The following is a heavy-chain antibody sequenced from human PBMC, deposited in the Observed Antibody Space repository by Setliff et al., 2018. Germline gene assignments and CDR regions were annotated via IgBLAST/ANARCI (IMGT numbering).Heavy chain of an antibody. CDR3: VRNLWDLDPI. D-gene: IGHD1-26*01. Sequence: PSETLSLTCTVSDGSISSSNYYWGWIRQPPGKGLEWIGTIYYSGSTYYNPSLKSRVTISVDMSKNQFSPKLRSVTAADTAIYYCVRNLWDLDPIWGQETLVTVSS. J-gene: IGHJ4*02. CDR1: DGSISSSNYY. CDR2: IYYSGST. V-gene: IGHV4-39*01.